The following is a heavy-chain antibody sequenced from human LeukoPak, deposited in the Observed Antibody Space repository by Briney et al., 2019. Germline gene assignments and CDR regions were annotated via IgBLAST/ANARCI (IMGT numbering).Heavy chain of an antibody. J-gene: IGHJ4*02. Sequence: GGSLRLSCAASGFTFSNAWMSWVRQAPGKGLEWVGRIKSKTDGGTTDYAAPVKGRFTISRDDSKNTLYLQMNSLKTEDTAVYYCTTDLRYYDSSGYFRTFDYWGQGTLVTVSS. CDR1: GFTFSNAW. CDR3: TTDLRYYDSSGYFRTFDY. D-gene: IGHD3-22*01. V-gene: IGHV3-15*01. CDR2: IKSKTDGGTT.